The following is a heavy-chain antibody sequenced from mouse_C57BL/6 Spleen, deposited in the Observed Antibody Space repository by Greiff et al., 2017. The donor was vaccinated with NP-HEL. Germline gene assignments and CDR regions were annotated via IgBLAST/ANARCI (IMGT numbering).Heavy chain of an antibody. Sequence: VMLVESGPGLVQPSQSLSITCTVSGFSLTSYGVHWVRQSPGKGLEWLGVIWSGGSTDYNAAFISRLSISKDNSKSQVFFKMNSLQADDTAIYYCARCYGTTDYYAMDYWDQGTSVTVSS. D-gene: IGHD1-1*01. CDR2: IWSGGST. CDR3: ARCYGTTDYYAMDY. V-gene: IGHV2-2*01. CDR1: GFSLTSYG. J-gene: IGHJ4*01.